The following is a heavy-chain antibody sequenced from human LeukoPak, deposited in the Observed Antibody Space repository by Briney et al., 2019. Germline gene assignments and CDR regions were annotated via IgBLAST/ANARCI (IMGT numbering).Heavy chain of an antibody. V-gene: IGHV3-74*01. CDR2: INTDGSST. CDR3: ARGAKAGANFDY. D-gene: IGHD1-26*01. CDR1: GFTFSSYW. J-gene: IGHJ4*02. Sequence: GGSLRLSCAASGFTFSSYWMYWVRQAPGKGLVWVSCINTDGSSTSYADSVKGRFTISRDNAKNTLYLQMNSLRDEDTAMYYCARGAKAGANFDYWGQGTLVTVSS.